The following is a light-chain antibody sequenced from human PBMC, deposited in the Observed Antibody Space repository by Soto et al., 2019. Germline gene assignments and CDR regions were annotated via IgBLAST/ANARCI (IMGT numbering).Light chain of an antibody. CDR2: EVN. Sequence: QSALTQPPSASGSPGQSVAISCTGTSSDVGGYNYVSWYQQHPGKAPKLMIYEVNKRPSGVPDRFSGSKSGNTASLTVSGLQAEDGADYYCSSYAGSGNVFGTGTKVTVL. J-gene: IGLJ1*01. CDR3: SSYAGSGNV. CDR1: SSDVGGYNY. V-gene: IGLV2-8*01.